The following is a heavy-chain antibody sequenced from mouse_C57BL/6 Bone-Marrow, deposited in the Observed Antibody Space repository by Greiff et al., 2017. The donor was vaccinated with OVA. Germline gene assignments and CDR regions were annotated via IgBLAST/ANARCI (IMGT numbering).Heavy chain of an antibody. CDR3: ARYYGTPFAY. CDR2: INPSTGGT. CDR1: GYSFTGYY. D-gene: IGHD1-1*01. J-gene: IGHJ3*01. Sequence: EVQLQQSGAELARPGASVKISCKASGYSFTGYYMNWVKQSPEKSLEWIGEINPSTGGTTYNQKFKAKATLTVDKSSSPAYMQLKSLTSEDSAVYYCARYYGTPFAYWGQGTLLTVSS. V-gene: IGHV1-42*01.